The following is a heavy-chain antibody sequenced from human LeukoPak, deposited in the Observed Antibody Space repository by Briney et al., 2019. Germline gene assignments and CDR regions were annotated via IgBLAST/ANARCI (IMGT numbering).Heavy chain of an antibody. J-gene: IGHJ6*03. CDR2: IIPIFGTA. CDR3: ASGWDCSGGSCYSGREGYYYYYYMDV. CDR1: GGTFSSYA. Sequence: SVKVSCKASGGTFSSYAISWVRQAPGQGLEWMGGIIPIFGTANYAQKFQGRVTITADKSTSTAYMELSSLRSEDTAVYYCASGWDCSGGSCYSGREGYYYYYYMDVWGKGTTVTVSS. D-gene: IGHD2-15*01. V-gene: IGHV1-69*06.